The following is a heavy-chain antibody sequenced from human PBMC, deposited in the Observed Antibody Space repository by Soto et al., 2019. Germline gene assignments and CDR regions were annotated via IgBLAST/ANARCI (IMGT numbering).Heavy chain of an antibody. CDR3: ARAYLSRWFDP. D-gene: IGHD3-10*01. CDR1: GGSISSYY. J-gene: IGHJ5*02. CDR2: IYYGGST. Sequence: SETLSLTCTVSGGSISSYYWSWIRQPPGKGLEWIGYIYYGGSTNYNPSLKSRVTISVDTSKNQFSLKLSSVTAADTAVYYCARAYLSRWFDPWGQGTLVTVSS. V-gene: IGHV4-59*01.